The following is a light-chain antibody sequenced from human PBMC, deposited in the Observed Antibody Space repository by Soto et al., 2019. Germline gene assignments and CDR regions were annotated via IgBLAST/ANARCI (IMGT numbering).Light chain of an antibody. CDR3: QQSHNNPRT. V-gene: IGKV1-39*01. J-gene: IGKJ1*01. Sequence: DFQMTQSPSSLSASIGDRVTITCRASQSIGTYLNWYQHKPGQAPKLLIYTASNLYSGVPSRFSGSGSGTDFTLTISSLQPEDFATSYCQQSHNNPRTFGQGTKVEVK. CDR1: QSIGTY. CDR2: TAS.